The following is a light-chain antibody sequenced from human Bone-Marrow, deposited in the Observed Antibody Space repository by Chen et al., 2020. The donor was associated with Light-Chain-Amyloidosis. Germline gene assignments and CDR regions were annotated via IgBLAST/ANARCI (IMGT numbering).Light chain of an antibody. J-gene: IGLJ3*02. V-gene: IGLV3-21*02. CDR1: NIGSTS. CDR2: DDS. CDR3: QVWDSSSDRPV. Sequence: SYVLTQPSSVSVAPGQTATIACGGNNIGSTSVHWYQQTPGQAPLLVVYDDSDRPSGIPERLSGSNSGNTATLTIIRVEAGDEADYYCQVWDSSSDRPVFGGGTQLTVL.